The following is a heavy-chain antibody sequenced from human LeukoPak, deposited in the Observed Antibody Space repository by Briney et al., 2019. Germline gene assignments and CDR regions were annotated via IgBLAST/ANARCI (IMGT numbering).Heavy chain of an antibody. Sequence: GESLKISCKGSGYSFTSYWIGWARQTPGKGLEWMGIIYPGDSDTIYSPSFQGQVTISADKSISTAYLQWSSLQASDTAMYYCARRHCSGHSCYSGAFDIWGQGTMVTVSS. D-gene: IGHD2-15*01. CDR3: ARRHCSGHSCYSGAFDI. J-gene: IGHJ3*02. CDR2: IYPGDSDT. CDR1: GYSFTSYW. V-gene: IGHV5-51*01.